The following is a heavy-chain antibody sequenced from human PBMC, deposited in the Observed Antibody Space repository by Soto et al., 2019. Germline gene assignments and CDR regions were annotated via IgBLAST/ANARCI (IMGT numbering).Heavy chain of an antibody. CDR2: ISGSGGST. CDR3: AKRPTHTHFKYSSSSTDDY. V-gene: IGHV3-23*01. Sequence: GGSLRLSCAASGFTFSSYAMSWVRQAPGKGLEWVSAISGSGGSTYYADSVKGRFTISRDNSKNTLYLQMNSLRAEDTAVYYCAKRPTHTHFKYSSSSTDDYWGQGTLVTVSS. J-gene: IGHJ4*02. D-gene: IGHD6-6*01. CDR1: GFTFSSYA.